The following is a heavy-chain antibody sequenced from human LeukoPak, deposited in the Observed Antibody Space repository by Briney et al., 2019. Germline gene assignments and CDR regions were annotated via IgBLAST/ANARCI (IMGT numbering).Heavy chain of an antibody. CDR3: ARNNIAAGSNWFDP. V-gene: IGHV4-39*07. D-gene: IGHD6-13*01. J-gene: IGHJ5*02. CDR2: IFRTGST. CDR1: GGSIDSSSYY. Sequence: SETLSLTCAVSGGSIDSSSYYWGWIRQPPGKGLEWIGSIFRTGSTSYSASLKSRVTISVDTSKNQFSLKLSSVTAADTAVYYCARNNIAAGSNWFDPWGQGTLVTVSS.